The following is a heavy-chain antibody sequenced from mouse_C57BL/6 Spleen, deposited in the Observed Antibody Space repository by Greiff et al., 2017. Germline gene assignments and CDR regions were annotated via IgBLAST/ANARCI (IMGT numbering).Heavy chain of an antibody. CDR2: ISSGGSYT. J-gene: IGHJ3*01. V-gene: IGHV5-6*01. Sequence: EVMLVESGGDLVKPGGSLKLSCAASGFTFSSYGMSWVRQTPDKRLEWVATISSGGSYTYYPDSVKGRFTISRDNAKNTLYLQMSSLKSEDTAMYYCARQDYSNCWFAYWGQGTLVTVSA. CDR3: ARQDYSNCWFAY. D-gene: IGHD2-5*01. CDR1: GFTFSSYG.